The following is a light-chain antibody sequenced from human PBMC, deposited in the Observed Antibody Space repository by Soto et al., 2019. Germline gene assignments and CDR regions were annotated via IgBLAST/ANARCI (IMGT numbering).Light chain of an antibody. CDR3: QQYNNWPPMA. CDR2: DAS. CDR1: QSVSSN. V-gene: IGKV3-15*01. J-gene: IGKJ1*01. Sequence: EIVMTQSPATLSVSPGERATLSCRASQSVSSNLAWYQQKPGQAPRLLIYDASTRATGIPARFSGSGSGTEFTLTLSSLQSEDFAVYYCQQYNNWPPMAFGQGTKVEIK.